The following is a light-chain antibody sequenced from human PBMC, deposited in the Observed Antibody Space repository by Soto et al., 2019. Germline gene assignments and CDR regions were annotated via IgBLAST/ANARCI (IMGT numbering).Light chain of an antibody. CDR3: QQYDGN. CDR2: DAS. CDR1: QNINNW. Sequence: DIQLTQSPSTLFASVGDRVTLTCRASQNINNWLAWYQQKPGKAPKVLIYDASSLESGVPSRFSGSGSGTEFTLTISSLQPDDFATYYCQQYDGNFGPGTKVDIK. J-gene: IGKJ3*01. V-gene: IGKV1-5*01.